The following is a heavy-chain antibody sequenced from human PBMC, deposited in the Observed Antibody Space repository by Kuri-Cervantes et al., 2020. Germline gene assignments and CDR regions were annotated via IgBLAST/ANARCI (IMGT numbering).Heavy chain of an antibody. J-gene: IGHJ6*02. Sequence: ETLSLTCAASGFTFSSYDMHWVRQATGKGLEWVSAIGTAGDTYYPGSVKGRFTISRENAKNSLYLQMNSLRAGDTAVYYCARGLKYSSSWFESVAGGGWGTYYYYGMDVWGQGTTVTVSS. CDR1: GFTFSSYD. V-gene: IGHV3-13*01. CDR3: ARGLKYSSSWFESVAGGGWGTYYYYGMDV. CDR2: IGTAGDT. D-gene: IGHD6-13*01.